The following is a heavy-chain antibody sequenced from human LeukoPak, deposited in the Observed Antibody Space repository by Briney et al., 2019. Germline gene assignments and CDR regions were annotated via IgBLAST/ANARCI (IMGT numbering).Heavy chain of an antibody. J-gene: IGHJ4*02. Sequence: SETLSLTCTVSGDSISNYYWSWIRQPPGKGLEWIGYIYYSGSTRYNPSLKSRVTISVDTSKNQFSLKLSSVTAADMAVYYCARVRALSYYDSSGDLYYFDYWGQGTLVTVSS. CDR1: GDSISNYY. CDR3: ARVRALSYYDSSGDLYYFDY. CDR2: IYYSGST. V-gene: IGHV4-59*01. D-gene: IGHD3-22*01.